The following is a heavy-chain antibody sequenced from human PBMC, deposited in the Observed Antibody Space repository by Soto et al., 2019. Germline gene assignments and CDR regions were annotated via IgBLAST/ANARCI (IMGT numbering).Heavy chain of an antibody. D-gene: IGHD3-22*01. Sequence: ASVKVSCKASGYTFTGYYMHWVRQAPGQGLEWMGWINPNSGGTNYAQKFQGWVTMTRDTSISTAYMELSRLRSDDTAVYYCARRAYYDSSGYYYQAFDIWGQGTMVTVSS. CDR3: ARRAYYDSSGYYYQAFDI. V-gene: IGHV1-2*04. J-gene: IGHJ3*02. CDR2: INPNSGGT. CDR1: GYTFTGYY.